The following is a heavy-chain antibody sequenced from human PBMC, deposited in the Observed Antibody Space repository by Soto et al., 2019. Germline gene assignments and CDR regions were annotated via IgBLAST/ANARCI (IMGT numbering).Heavy chain of an antibody. D-gene: IGHD2-15*01. V-gene: IGHV3-23*01. CDR3: AKLECSGGSCYSGRLVDYFYYYMDV. CDR2: ISGSGGST. J-gene: IGHJ6*03. CDR1: GFTFSSYA. Sequence: EVQLLESGGGLVQPGGSLRLSCAASGFTFSSYAMSWVRQAPGKGLEWVSAISGSGGSTYYADSVKGRFTISRDNSKNTLYLQMNSLRAEDTAVYHCAKLECSGGSCYSGRLVDYFYYYMDVWGKGTTVTVSS.